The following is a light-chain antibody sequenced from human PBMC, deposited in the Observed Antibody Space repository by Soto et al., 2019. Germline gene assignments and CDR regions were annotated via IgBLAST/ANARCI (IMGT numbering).Light chain of an antibody. CDR3: QQYNNWPPYT. V-gene: IGKV3-15*01. CDR2: GAS. Sequence: ETVMTQSPVTLSVSPGERATLSCRASQSVAINLAWYQQRPGQAPRLLIYGASTRATGIPARFSGSGSGKEFTLTLSSLQSEDFAVYYCQQYNNWPPYTFGQGTKLEIK. J-gene: IGKJ2*01. CDR1: QSVAIN.